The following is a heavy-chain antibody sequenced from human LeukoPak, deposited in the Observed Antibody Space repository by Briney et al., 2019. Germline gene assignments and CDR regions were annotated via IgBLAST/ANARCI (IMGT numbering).Heavy chain of an antibody. CDR2: IRVYNGNT. J-gene: IGHJ6*03. CDR3: ARGPGGRSGYYPLEDYYYYYYLDV. Sequence: ASVKVSCKASGYTFTSYGINWVRQAPGQGLEWMGWIRVYNGNTNYAQKLQGRVTMTTDTSTSTAYMELRSLRSDDTAVYYCARGPGGRSGYYPLEDYYYYYYLDVWGKGTTVTVSS. V-gene: IGHV1-18*01. CDR1: GYTFTSYG. D-gene: IGHD3-22*01.